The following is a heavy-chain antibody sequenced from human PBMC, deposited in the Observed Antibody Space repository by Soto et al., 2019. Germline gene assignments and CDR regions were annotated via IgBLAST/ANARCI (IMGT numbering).Heavy chain of an antibody. D-gene: IGHD3-10*01. CDR2: INHSGST. J-gene: IGHJ5*02. Sequence: QVQLQQWGAGLLKPSETLSLACAVYGGSFSGPNWSWIRQPPGKGLEWIGEINHSGSTNYNPSLKSRVTISIDTSKNQSSLKLSSVTAADTAVYYCARGWGFGCDPWGQGILVTVSS. CDR1: GGSFSGPN. CDR3: ARGWGFGCDP. V-gene: IGHV4-34*01.